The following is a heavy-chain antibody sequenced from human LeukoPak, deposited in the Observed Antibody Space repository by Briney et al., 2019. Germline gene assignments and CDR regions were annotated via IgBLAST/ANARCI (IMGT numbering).Heavy chain of an antibody. D-gene: IGHD6-6*01. CDR1: GGSISSYY. CDR3: ARDRGEYSSSSDWFDP. CDR2: IYYSGST. J-gene: IGHJ5*02. Sequence: PSETLSLTCTVSGGSISSYYWSWIRQPPGKGLEWIGYIYYSGSTKYNPSLKSRVTLSLDTSKNQFSLKLSSVTAADTAVYYCARDRGEYSSSSDWFDPWGQGTLVTVSS. V-gene: IGHV4-59*01.